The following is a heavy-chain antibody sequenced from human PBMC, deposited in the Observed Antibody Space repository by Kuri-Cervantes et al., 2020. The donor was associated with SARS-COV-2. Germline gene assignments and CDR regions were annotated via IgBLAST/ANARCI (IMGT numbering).Heavy chain of an antibody. CDR1: GFTFSDYY. CDR3: ARGGVGITVDY. Sequence: LSLTCAASGFTFSDYYMSWIRQAPGKGLEWVSYISSSSSYTNYADSVKGRFTISRDNAKSSLYLQMNSLRAEDTAVYYCARGGVGITVDYWGQGTLVTVSS. CDR2: ISSSSSYT. V-gene: IGHV3-11*06. J-gene: IGHJ4*02. D-gene: IGHD3-3*01.